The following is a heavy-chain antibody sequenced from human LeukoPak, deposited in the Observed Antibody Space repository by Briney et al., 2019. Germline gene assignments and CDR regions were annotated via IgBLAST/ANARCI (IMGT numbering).Heavy chain of an antibody. V-gene: IGHV4-28*01. J-gene: IGHJ3*02. CDR1: GGSISSSNW. Sequence: SETLSLTCTVSGGSISSSNWWGWIRQPPGKGLEWIGYIYYSGSTYYNPSLKSRVTMSVDTSKNQFSLKLSSVTAVDTAVYYCARTYYYDSSGYYFPGAFDIWGQGTMVTVSS. CDR2: IYYSGST. CDR3: ARTYYYDSSGYYFPGAFDI. D-gene: IGHD3-22*01.